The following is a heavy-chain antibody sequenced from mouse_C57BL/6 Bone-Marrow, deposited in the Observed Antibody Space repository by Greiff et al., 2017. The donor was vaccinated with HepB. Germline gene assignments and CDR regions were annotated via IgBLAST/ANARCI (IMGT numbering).Heavy chain of an antibody. J-gene: IGHJ1*03. CDR1: GYTFTSYW. Sequence: QVQLQQSGAELVKPGASVKMSCKASGYTFTSYWINWVKQRPGHGLEWIGDIYPGSGSTNYNEKFKSKATLTVDTSSSTAYMQLSSLTSEDSAVYYCAREGATVVAHWYFDVWGTGTTVTVTS. V-gene: IGHV1-55*01. CDR2: IYPGSGST. D-gene: IGHD1-1*01. CDR3: AREGATVVAHWYFDV.